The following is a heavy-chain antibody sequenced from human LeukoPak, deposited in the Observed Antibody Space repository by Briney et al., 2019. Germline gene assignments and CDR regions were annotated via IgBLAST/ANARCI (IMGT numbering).Heavy chain of an antibody. J-gene: IGHJ1*01. D-gene: IGHD6-13*01. V-gene: IGHV4-59*01. CDR1: GGSISSYY. CDR2: IYYSGST. Sequence: PSETLSLTCTVSGGSISSYYWSWIRQPPGKGLEWIGYIYYSGSTNYNPSLKSRVTISVDTSKNQFSLKLSSVTAADTAVYYCAREHEAAAAEYFQHWGQGTLVTVSS. CDR3: AREHEAAAAEYFQH.